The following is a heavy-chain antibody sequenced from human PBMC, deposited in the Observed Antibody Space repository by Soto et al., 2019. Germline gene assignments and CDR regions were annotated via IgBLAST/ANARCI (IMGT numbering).Heavy chain of an antibody. CDR3: AKDRYYESTGYYMPIVYYGMDV. J-gene: IGHJ6*02. CDR1: RFTFASSA. V-gene: IGHV3-23*01. Sequence: VQLLESGGGLVQPGGSLRLSCAASRFTFASSAMSWVRQAPGEGLEWVSTFSGSGGGIFYADSVKGRFTISRDNSKKPLYLQMNSLRAEDTAVYYCAKDRYYESTGYYMPIVYYGMDVWGQGTTVTVSS. D-gene: IGHD3-22*01. CDR2: FSGSGGGI.